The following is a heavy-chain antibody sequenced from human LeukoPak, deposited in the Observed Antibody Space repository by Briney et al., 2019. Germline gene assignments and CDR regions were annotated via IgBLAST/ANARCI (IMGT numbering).Heavy chain of an antibody. Sequence: PGGSLRLSCAASGFTFSSYNMNWVRQAPGKGLKWVSSINSTSIYIYYADSVKGRFTISSDNAKNSLFLQLNSLRAEGMAVYYWGRGADGAAGKDYWRQGTLVTVSS. J-gene: IGHJ4*02. CDR1: GFTFSSYN. D-gene: IGHD6-13*01. CDR2: INSTSIYI. V-gene: IGHV3-21*01. CDR3: GRGADGAAGKDY.